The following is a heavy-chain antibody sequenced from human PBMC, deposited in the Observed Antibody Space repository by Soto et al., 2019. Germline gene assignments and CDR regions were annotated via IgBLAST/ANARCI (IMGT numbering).Heavy chain of an antibody. D-gene: IGHD4-17*01. CDR3: ANSVTTYYFDY. CDR2: ISYDGSNK. V-gene: IGHV3-30*18. J-gene: IGHJ4*02. CDR1: GFTFSSYG. Sequence: QVQLVESGGGVVQPGRSLRLSCAASGFTFSSYGMHWVRQAPGKGLEWVAVISYDGSNKYYADSVKGRFTISRDNSKNTLYLQMNSLRAEDTAVYYCANSVTTYYFDYWGQGTLVTVSS.